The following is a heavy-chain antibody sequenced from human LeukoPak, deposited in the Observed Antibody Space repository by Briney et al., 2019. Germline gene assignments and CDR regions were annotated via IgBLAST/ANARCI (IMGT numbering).Heavy chain of an antibody. V-gene: IGHV4-61*02. CDR3: ARDMIPYYGMDV. D-gene: IGHD3-16*01. Sequence: SETLSLTCTVSGGSISSGSYYWSWIRQPAGKGLEWIGRIYTSGSTNYNPSLKSRVTISVDTPKNQFSLKLSSVTAADTAVYYCARDMIPYYGMDVWGQGTTVTVSS. J-gene: IGHJ6*02. CDR1: GGSISSGSYY. CDR2: IYTSGST.